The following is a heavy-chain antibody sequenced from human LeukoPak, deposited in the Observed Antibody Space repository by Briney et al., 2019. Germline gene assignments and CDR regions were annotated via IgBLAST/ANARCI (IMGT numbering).Heavy chain of an antibody. CDR3: ARDYASDY. Sequence: GGSLRLSCAASGFTFRSYGFNWVRQAPGKGLEWVSYISSSSSTIYFADSVKGRFTISRDNAKNSLYLQMSSLRAEDTAVYYCARDYASDYWGQGTLVTVSS. D-gene: IGHD3-10*01. CDR2: ISSSSSTI. V-gene: IGHV3-48*04. CDR1: GFTFRSYG. J-gene: IGHJ4*02.